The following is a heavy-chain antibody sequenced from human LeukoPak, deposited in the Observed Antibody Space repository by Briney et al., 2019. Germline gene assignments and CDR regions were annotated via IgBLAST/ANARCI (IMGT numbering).Heavy chain of an antibody. D-gene: IGHD3-10*01. CDR3: ARATQYYYGSGSYGDAFDI. J-gene: IGHJ3*02. CDR1: GGTFSSYA. CDR2: IIPIFGTA. Sequence: ASVKVSCKASGGTFSSYAISWVRQAPGQGPEWMGGIIPIFGTANYAQKFQGRVTITADKSTSTAYMELGSLRSEDTAVYYCARATQYYYGSGSYGDAFDIWGQGTMVTVSS. V-gene: IGHV1-69*06.